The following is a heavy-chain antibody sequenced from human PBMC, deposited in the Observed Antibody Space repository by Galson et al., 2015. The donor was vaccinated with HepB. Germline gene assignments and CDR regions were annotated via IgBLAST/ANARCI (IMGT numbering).Heavy chain of an antibody. Sequence: SLRLSCAGSGVSISNSHMHWVRQAPGKGLEWVAVISNDENNKHYAASVEGRFTISRDNSKNTIYLQLNNLRTEDAAVYRCAREAYSSGRAGTFDIWGQGTMATVSS. CDR1: GVSISNSH. V-gene: IGHV3-30*03. J-gene: IGHJ3*02. CDR2: ISNDENNK. CDR3: AREAYSSGRAGTFDI. D-gene: IGHD6-19*01.